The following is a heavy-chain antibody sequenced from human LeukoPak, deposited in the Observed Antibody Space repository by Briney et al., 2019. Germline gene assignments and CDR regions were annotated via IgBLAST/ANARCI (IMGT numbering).Heavy chain of an antibody. Sequence: GGSLRLSCAASGFTFSSYATHWVRQAPGKGLEWVAVISYDGSNKYYADSVKGRFTISRDNSKNTLYLQMNSLRAEDTAVYYCARDDGSRIFDYWGQGTLVTVSS. CDR2: ISYDGSNK. CDR3: ARDDGSRIFDY. D-gene: IGHD2-2*03. V-gene: IGHV3-30-3*01. J-gene: IGHJ4*02. CDR1: GFTFSSYA.